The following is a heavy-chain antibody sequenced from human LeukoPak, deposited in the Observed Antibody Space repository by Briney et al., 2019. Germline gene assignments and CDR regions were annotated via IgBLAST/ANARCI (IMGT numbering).Heavy chain of an antibody. J-gene: IGHJ3*02. CDR1: GFTFSSYA. CDR2: ISYDGSNK. V-gene: IGHV3-30-3*01. Sequence: GGSLRLSCAASGFTFSSYAMHWVRQAPGKGLEWVAVISYDGSNKYYADSVKGRFTISRDNSKNTLYLQMSSLRAEDTAVYYCARDGRDTMIVVVTHDAFDIWGQGTMVTVSS. D-gene: IGHD3-22*01. CDR3: ARDGRDTMIVVVTHDAFDI.